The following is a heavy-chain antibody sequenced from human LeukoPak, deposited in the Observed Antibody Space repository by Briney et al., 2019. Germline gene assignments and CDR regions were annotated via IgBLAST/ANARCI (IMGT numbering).Heavy chain of an antibody. CDR1: GGSISSYY. Sequence: SETLSLTCTVSGGSISSYYWSWIRQPPGKGLEWIGYIYYSGNTNYNPSLKSRVTISVDTSKNQFSLKLTSVTDADTAVYYCARATSYGDYVDYWGQGTLVTVSS. D-gene: IGHD4-17*01. CDR2: IYYSGNT. V-gene: IGHV4-59*08. J-gene: IGHJ4*02. CDR3: ARATSYGDYVDY.